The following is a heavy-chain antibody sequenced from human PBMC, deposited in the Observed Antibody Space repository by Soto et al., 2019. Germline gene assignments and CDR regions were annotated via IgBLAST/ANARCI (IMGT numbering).Heavy chain of an antibody. Sequence: PGGSLRLSCAASGFTFSDYYMSWIRQAPGKGLEWVSYISSSSSYTNYADSVKGRFTISRDNAKNSLYLQMNSLRAEDTAVYYCARYLKRVDSSNLFDYWGQGTLVTVSS. D-gene: IGHD6-13*01. V-gene: IGHV3-11*03. CDR1: GFTFSDYY. CDR2: ISSSSSYT. J-gene: IGHJ4*02. CDR3: ARYLKRVDSSNLFDY.